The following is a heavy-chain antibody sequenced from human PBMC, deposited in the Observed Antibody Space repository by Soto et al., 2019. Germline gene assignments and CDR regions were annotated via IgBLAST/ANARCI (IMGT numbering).Heavy chain of an antibody. J-gene: IGHJ4*02. Sequence: ASVKVSCKASGYTFTSYAMHWVRQAPGQRLEWMGWINAGNGNTKYSQKFQGRVTITRDTSASTAHMEVSSLRSEDTAVYYCARDPGYSYGYNWGQGTLVTVSS. CDR3: ARDPGYSYGYN. CDR2: INAGNGNT. CDR1: GYTFTSYA. V-gene: IGHV1-3*01. D-gene: IGHD5-18*01.